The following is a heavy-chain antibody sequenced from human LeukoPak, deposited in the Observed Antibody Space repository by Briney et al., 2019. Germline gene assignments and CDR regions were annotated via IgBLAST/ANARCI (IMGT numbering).Heavy chain of an antibody. J-gene: IGHJ4*02. Sequence: GESLNISCKGSGYSFTSYWIAWVRRMPGKGLEWMGIIYPGDSDTRYSPSFQGQVTISADKSISTAYLQWSSLKASDTAMYYCARVYSSSWYAVDYWGQGTLVTVSS. CDR3: ARVYSSSWYAVDY. CDR1: GYSFTSYW. CDR2: IYPGDSDT. V-gene: IGHV5-51*01. D-gene: IGHD6-13*01.